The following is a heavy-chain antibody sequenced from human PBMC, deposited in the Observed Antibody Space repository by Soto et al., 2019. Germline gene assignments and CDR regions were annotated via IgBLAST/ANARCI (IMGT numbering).Heavy chain of an antibody. CDR3: ARASVAATWGYYFDY. J-gene: IGHJ4*02. Sequence: PGGSLRLSCAASGFTFSTYTLHWVCQAQGKGLEWVAVISYDGNYEYYADSVKGRFTISRDNSKNTLFLQMNSLRADDTAVYYCARASVAATWGYYFDYWGQGALVTVSS. CDR1: GFTFSTYT. CDR2: ISYDGNYE. D-gene: IGHD6-19*01. V-gene: IGHV3-30-3*01.